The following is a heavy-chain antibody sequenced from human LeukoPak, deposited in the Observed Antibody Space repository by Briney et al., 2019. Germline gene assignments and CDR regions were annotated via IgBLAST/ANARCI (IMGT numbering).Heavy chain of an antibody. CDR3: ARVGWELLRAFDAFDI. D-gene: IGHD1-26*01. V-gene: IGHV4-59*01. J-gene: IGHJ3*02. CDR1: GGSFSSYY. CDR2: IYYSGST. Sequence: SETLSLTCAVYGGSFSSYYWSWIRQPPGKGLEWIGYIYYSGSTNYNPSLKSRVTISVDTSKNQFSLKLSSVTAADTAVYYCARVGWELLRAFDAFDIWGQGTMVTVPS.